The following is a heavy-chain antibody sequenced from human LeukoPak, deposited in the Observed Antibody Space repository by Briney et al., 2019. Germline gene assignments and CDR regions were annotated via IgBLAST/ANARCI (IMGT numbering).Heavy chain of an antibody. J-gene: IGHJ4*02. D-gene: IGHD6-25*01. CDR3: ARVTRGLPRNYYFDY. CDR2: INPNSGGT. Sequence: GASVKVSCKASGYTFTGYYMHWVRQAPGQGLEWMGWINPNSGGTNYAQKFQGRVTMTRDTSISTAYMELSRLRSDDTAVYYCARVTRGLPRNYYFDYRGQGTLVTVSS. CDR1: GYTFTGYY. V-gene: IGHV1-2*02.